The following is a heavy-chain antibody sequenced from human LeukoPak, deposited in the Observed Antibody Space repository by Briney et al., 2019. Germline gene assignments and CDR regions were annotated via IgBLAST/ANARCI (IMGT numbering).Heavy chain of an antibody. CDR1: GFTFSNAW. J-gene: IGHJ4*02. V-gene: IGHV3-15*01. Sequence: GGSLRLSCAASGFTFSNAWMNWVRQAPGKGLEWVGRIQGKTDGGTTHYAAPVKGSFTISRDDSKNTLFLQMNSLKTEDTAMYYCVKDGVWGQGTLVTVSS. CDR3: VKDGV. D-gene: IGHD3-3*01. CDR2: IQGKTDGGTT.